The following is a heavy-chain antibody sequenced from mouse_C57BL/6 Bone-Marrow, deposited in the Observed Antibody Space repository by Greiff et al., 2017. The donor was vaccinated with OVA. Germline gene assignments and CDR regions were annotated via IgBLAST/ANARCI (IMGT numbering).Heavy chain of an antibody. CDR2: INPGSGGT. CDR1: GYAFTNYL. CDR3: ARSQGYGSIYYFDD. D-gene: IGHD1-1*01. J-gene: IGHJ2*01. Sequence: VQLQQSGAELVRPGTSVKVSCKASGYAFTNYLIEWVKQRPGQGLEWIGVINPGSGGTNYNEKFKGKATLTADKSSSTAYMQLSSLTSEDSAVYFCARSQGYGSIYYFDDWGQGTTLTVSS. V-gene: IGHV1-54*01.